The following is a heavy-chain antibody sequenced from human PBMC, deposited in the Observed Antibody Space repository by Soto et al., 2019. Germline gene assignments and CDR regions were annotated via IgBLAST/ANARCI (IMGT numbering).Heavy chain of an antibody. CDR3: TTLNYGVDV. Sequence: GGPLRLSCAASGFSFSNAWMSWVRQLPGKGLEWVGHIKSKTDGGTADYAAPVKGRFTISRDDSKNTLYLQMNSLKTEDTAMFYCTTLNYGVDVWGQGTMVTVSS. CDR2: IKSKTDGGTA. V-gene: IGHV3-15*01. J-gene: IGHJ6*02. CDR1: GFSFSNAW.